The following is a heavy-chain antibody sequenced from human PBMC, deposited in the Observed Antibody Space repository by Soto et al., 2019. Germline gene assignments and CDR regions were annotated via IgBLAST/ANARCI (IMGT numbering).Heavy chain of an antibody. CDR3: ARGPAGDKVDY. CDR2: VYNIGST. CDR1: GGSISSGGYF. D-gene: IGHD7-27*01. J-gene: IGHJ4*02. V-gene: IGHV4-30-4*01. Sequence: QVQLQESGPGLVEPSQTLSLTCTFSGGSISSGGYFWSWIRQPPGKGLEWIGHVYNIGSTYSNPSLTSRVTISVDTSKNQFSLRLSFVTAADTAVYYCARGPAGDKVDYWGQGTLVTVSS.